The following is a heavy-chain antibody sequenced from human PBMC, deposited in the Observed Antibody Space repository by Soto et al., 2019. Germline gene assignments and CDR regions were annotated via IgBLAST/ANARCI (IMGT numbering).Heavy chain of an antibody. Sequence: EVQLLESGGDLEQSGGSLRLSCEASGFTFNDFGMSWVRQTPGKGLEWVSTLNHDGRNTHYAASVEGRFTISRDNSKNTLYLQMGSLRAEDTAIYYCAKDAGNEESLFDYWGRGTLVTVSS. CDR1: GFTFNDFG. CDR2: LNHDGRNT. J-gene: IGHJ4*02. CDR3: AKDAGNEESLFDY. V-gene: IGHV3-23*01.